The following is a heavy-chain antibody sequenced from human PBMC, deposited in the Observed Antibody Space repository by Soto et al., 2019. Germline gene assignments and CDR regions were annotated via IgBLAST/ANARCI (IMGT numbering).Heavy chain of an antibody. V-gene: IGHV4-39*01. CDR3: ARLYGDYGYYYYGMDV. CDR1: GGSISSRSYY. D-gene: IGHD4-17*01. J-gene: IGHJ6*02. CDR2: IYYSGST. Sequence: SETLSLTCTVSGGSISSRSYYWGWIRQPPGKGLEWIGSIYYSGSTYYNPSLKSRVTISVDTSKNQFSLKLSSVTAADTAVYYCARLYGDYGYYYYGMDVWGQGTTVTVSS.